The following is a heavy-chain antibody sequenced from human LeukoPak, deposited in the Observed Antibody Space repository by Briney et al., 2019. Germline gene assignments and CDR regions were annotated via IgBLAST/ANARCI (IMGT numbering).Heavy chain of an antibody. J-gene: IGHJ4*02. Sequence: PSETLSLTCSVSGGSITNYYWSWIRQSPGKGLEWIGFIYNTGRTNYNPSLQSRVTMSIDTSKSQFSLKLSSVTAADTAVYYCARQGELAIDYWGQGTLVTVSS. V-gene: IGHV4-59*08. CDR3: ARQGELAIDY. CDR2: IYNTGRT. D-gene: IGHD1-26*01. CDR1: GGSITNYY.